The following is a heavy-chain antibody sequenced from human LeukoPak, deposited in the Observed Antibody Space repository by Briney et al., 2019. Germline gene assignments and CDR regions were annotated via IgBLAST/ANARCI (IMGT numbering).Heavy chain of an antibody. CDR3: ARLLDVSYFDY. CDR1: GGSISSLY. J-gene: IGHJ4*02. D-gene: IGHD1-1*01. Sequence: PSETLSLTCTVSGGSISSLYWSWIRQPPGKGLEWIGYIHYTGSANYNPSLKRRVTISVDTSKNQFSLKVSSVTAADTAVYYCARLLDVSYFDYWGQGALVTVSS. V-gene: IGHV4-59*11. CDR2: IHYTGSA.